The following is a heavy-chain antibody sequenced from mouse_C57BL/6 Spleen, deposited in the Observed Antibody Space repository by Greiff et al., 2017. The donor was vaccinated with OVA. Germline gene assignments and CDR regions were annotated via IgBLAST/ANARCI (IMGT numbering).Heavy chain of an antibody. CDR3: ARGRLYYDYDEGAMDY. Sequence: VQLKESGPELVKPGASVKISCKASGYSFTDYNMNWVKQSNGKSLEWIGVINPNYGTTSYNQKFKGKATLTVDKSSSTAYMQLNSLTSEDSAVYYCARGRLYYDYDEGAMDYWGQGTSVTVSS. D-gene: IGHD2-4*01. CDR2: INPNYGTT. CDR1: GYSFTDYN. J-gene: IGHJ4*01. V-gene: IGHV1-39*01.